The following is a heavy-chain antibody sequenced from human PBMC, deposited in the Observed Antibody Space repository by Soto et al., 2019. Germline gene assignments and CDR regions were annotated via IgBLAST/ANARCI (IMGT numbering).Heavy chain of an antibody. V-gene: IGHV1-18*01. Sequence: QVHLVQSGVEVKTPGASVKVSCQASGYTFLNYDISWVRQAPGQGLEWMGWISTYSGDTKYAQKFQGRVTMTTDTSTTTAYLELRSLISDETAVYYCARHHGPTTSENWFDPWGQGTLVTVSS. CDR2: ISTYSGDT. J-gene: IGHJ5*02. CDR1: GYTFLNYD. CDR3: ARHHGPTTSENWFDP. D-gene: IGHD5-12*01.